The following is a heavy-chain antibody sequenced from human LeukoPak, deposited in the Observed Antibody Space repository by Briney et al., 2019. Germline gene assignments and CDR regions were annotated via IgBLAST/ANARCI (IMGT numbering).Heavy chain of an antibody. CDR1: GGSISSSSYY. J-gene: IGHJ4*02. Sequence: PSETLSLTCTVSGGSISSSSYYWGWIRQPPGKGLEWIGEIYHSGSTNYNPSLESRVTISVDKSKNQFSLKLSSVTAADTAVYYCARVRSSGWFDYWGQGTLVTVSS. D-gene: IGHD6-19*01. CDR2: IYHSGST. CDR3: ARVRSSGWFDY. V-gene: IGHV4-39*07.